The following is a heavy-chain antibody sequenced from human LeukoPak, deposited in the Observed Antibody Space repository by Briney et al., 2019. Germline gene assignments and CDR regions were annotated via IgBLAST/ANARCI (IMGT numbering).Heavy chain of an antibody. Sequence: GGSLRLSCAASGFTFSSYWMHWVPQAPGKGLVWVSRINSDGSSTSYADSVKGRFTISRDNAKNTLYLQMNSLRAEDTAVYYCAKVAVAGPPDYWGQGNLVTVSS. D-gene: IGHD6-19*01. CDR1: GFTFSSYW. CDR2: INSDGSST. V-gene: IGHV3-74*01. CDR3: AKVAVAGPPDY. J-gene: IGHJ4*02.